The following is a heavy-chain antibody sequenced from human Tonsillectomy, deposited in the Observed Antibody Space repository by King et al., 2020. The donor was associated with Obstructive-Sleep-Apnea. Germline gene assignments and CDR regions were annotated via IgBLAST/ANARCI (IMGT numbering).Heavy chain of an antibody. CDR2: IYYSGST. J-gene: IGHJ6*02. V-gene: IGHV4-30-4*01. Sequence: QLQESGPGLVKPSQTLSLTCTVSGGSISSGDYYWRWIRQPPGKGLEWIGYIYYSGSTYYNPSLKSRVTISVDTSKNQFSLKLSSVTAADTAVYYCARECSSTSCYYYYGMDVWGQGTTVTVSS. D-gene: IGHD2-2*01. CDR1: GGSISSGDYY. CDR3: ARECSSTSCYYYYGMDV.